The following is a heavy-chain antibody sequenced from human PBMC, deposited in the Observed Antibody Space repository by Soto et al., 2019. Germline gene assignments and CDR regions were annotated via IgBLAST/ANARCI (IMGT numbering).Heavy chain of an antibody. CDR1: GGSISSGAYY. CDR3: ARSGVFGIVITSHWFDP. V-gene: IGHV4-31*02. CDR2: IYSSGST. J-gene: IGHJ5*02. Sequence: SETLSLTXTVSGGSISSGAYYWSWIRQHPGKGLEWIGYIYSSGSTYYSPSLESRLTFSVDTSKNQFSLKLSSVTAADTAVYYCARSGVFGIVITSHWFDPWGQGTLVTVSS. D-gene: IGHD3-3*01.